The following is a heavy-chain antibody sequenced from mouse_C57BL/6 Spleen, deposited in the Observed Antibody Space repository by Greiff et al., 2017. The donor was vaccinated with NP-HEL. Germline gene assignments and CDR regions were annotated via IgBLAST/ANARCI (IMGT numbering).Heavy chain of an antibody. CDR1: GFTFSDYG. J-gene: IGHJ1*03. CDR2: ISNLAYSI. Sequence: EVQGVESGGGLVQPGGSLKLSCAASGFTFSDYGMAWVRQAPRKGPEWVAFISNLAYSIYYADTVTGRFTISRENAKNTLYLEMSSLRSEDTAMYYCARESSYWYFDVWGTGTTVTVSS. V-gene: IGHV5-15*01. CDR3: ARESSYWYFDV. D-gene: IGHD1-1*01.